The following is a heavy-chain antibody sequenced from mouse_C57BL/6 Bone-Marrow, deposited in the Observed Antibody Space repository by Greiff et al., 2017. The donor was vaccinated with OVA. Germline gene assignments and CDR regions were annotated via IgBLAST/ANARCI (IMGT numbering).Heavy chain of an antibody. V-gene: IGHV1-61*01. J-gene: IGHJ3*01. CDR2: IYPSDSET. CDR1: GYTFTSYW. D-gene: IGHD3-2*02. Sequence: VQLQQPGAELVKPGASVKLSCKASGYTFTSYWMDWVKQRPGQGLEWIGNIYPSDSETHYNQKFKDKATLTVDKSSSTAYMQLSSLTSEDSAVYYCAVDSSGYGFAYWGQGTLVTVSA. CDR3: AVDSSGYGFAY.